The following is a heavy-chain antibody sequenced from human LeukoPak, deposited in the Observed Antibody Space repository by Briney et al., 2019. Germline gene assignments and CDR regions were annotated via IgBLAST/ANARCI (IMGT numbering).Heavy chain of an antibody. CDR1: GYSISNGYY. D-gene: IGHD2-2*02. CDR3: ARHQSAIALFDY. V-gene: IGHV4-38-2*01. CDR2: IYHTGST. J-gene: IGHJ4*02. Sequence: SETLSLTCAVSGYSISNGYYWGWIRQPPGKGLEWIGSIYHTGSTYYNPSLKSRVTISVDTSKKQFPLKLSSVTAADTAVYYCARHQSAIALFDYWGQGTLVTVSS.